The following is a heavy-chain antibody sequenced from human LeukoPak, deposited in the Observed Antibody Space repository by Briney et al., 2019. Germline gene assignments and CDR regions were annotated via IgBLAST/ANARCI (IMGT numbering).Heavy chain of an antibody. CDR3: AKGNHYYGSGIRGWFDP. Sequence: PGGSLRLSCAASGFTFDDYAMHWVRHAPGKGLEWVSGISWNSGSIDYADSVKGRFTISRDNAKNSLYLQMNSLRAEDTALYYCAKGNHYYGSGIRGWFDPWGQGTLVTVSS. CDR2: ISWNSGSI. CDR1: GFTFDDYA. J-gene: IGHJ5*02. V-gene: IGHV3-9*01. D-gene: IGHD3-10*01.